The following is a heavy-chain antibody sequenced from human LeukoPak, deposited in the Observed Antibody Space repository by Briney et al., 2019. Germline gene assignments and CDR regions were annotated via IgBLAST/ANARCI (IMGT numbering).Heavy chain of an antibody. D-gene: IGHD2-21*01. CDR2: ISYDGSNE. V-gene: IGHV3-30*18. J-gene: IGHJ4*02. CDR1: GFTFSTYG. Sequence: QAGGSLRLSCAASGFTFSTYGMHWVRQVPGKWLEWVAVISYDGSNEYYADSVKGRFTISRDNSKNTLYLQMSSLRAEDTAVYYCAKEFNRGLPDYWGQGTLVTVPS. CDR3: AKEFNRGLPDY.